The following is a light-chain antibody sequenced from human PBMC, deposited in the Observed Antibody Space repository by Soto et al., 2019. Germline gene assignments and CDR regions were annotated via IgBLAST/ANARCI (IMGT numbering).Light chain of an antibody. CDR1: SSDVGGYKY. V-gene: IGLV2-14*01. Sequence: QSALTQPASVSGSLGQSITISCTGTSSDVGGYKYVSWYQQHPGKAPKLMIYEVSNRPSGVSNRFSGSKSGNTASLTISGLQAEDEADYYCSSYTRSITLVFGGGTQLTVL. CDR3: SSYTRSITLV. J-gene: IGLJ2*01. CDR2: EVS.